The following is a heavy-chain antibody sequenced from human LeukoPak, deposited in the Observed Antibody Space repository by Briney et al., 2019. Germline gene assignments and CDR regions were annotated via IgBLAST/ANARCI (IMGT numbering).Heavy chain of an antibody. CDR2: IYYSGST. CDR3: ARRVVVVAATLIDP. D-gene: IGHD2-15*01. CDR1: GGSNSSGGYC. J-gene: IGHJ5*02. Sequence: SETLSLTCTVSGGSNSSGGYCWSWIPQHPGKGLEWIGYIYYSGSTYYNPSLKSRVTISVDTSKNQFSLKLSSVTAADTAVYYCARRVVVVAATLIDPWGQGTLVTVSS. V-gene: IGHV4-31*03.